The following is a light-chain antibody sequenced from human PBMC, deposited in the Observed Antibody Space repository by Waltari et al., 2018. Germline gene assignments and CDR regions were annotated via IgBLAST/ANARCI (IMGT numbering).Light chain of an antibody. V-gene: IGLV2-14*03. CDR1: ASAVAFYNY. CDR2: DVS. J-gene: IGLJ3*02. CDR3: NSYTGSSSWV. Sequence: QSALTQPASVSGSPGQSITISCTGTASAVAFYNYVSWYQQHPGKAPKVIIYDVSERPSGFSNRFSGSKSGNTAYLTISGLQAEDEADYYCNSYTGSSSWVFGGGTKLTV.